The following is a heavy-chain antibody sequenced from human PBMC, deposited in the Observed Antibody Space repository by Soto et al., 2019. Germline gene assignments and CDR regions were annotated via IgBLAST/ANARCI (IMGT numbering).Heavy chain of an antibody. Sequence: AALKVSCKLSGYTLTELSIRCVRQGPGEGLEWMGGFDIENGEKIYEQRFKGRVTMTEESSADQPYMEMSRLRSEDTAVYYCAIEVRSSNQFEYWGQGTMVTVSS. CDR3: AIEVRSSNQFEY. J-gene: IGHJ4*02. D-gene: IGHD6-13*01. V-gene: IGHV1-24*01. CDR1: GYTLTELS. CDR2: FDIENGEK.